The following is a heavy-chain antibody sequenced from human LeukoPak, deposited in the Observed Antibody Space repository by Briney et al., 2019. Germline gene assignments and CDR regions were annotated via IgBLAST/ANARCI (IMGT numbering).Heavy chain of an antibody. CDR3: ARARDDFWSGYQSYYYYYYMDV. Sequence: GGSLRLSCAASGFTFSSYSMNWVRQAPGKGLEWVSYISSSSTIYYADSVKGRFTISRDNAKNSLYLQMNSLRAEDTAVYYCARARDDFWSGYQSYYYYYYMDVWGKGTTVTVSS. D-gene: IGHD3-3*01. CDR1: GFTFSSYS. CDR2: ISSSSTI. J-gene: IGHJ6*03. V-gene: IGHV3-48*01.